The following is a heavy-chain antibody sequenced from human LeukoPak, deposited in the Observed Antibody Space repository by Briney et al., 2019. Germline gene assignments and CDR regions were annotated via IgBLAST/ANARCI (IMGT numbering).Heavy chain of an antibody. J-gene: IGHJ6*03. Sequence: DPSETLSLTCTVSGGSISSYYWSWIRQPAGKGLEWIGRIYTSGSTNYNPSLKSRVTMSVDTSKNQFSLKLSSVTAADTAVYYCARGRPSIAARHYYYYYMDVWGKGTTVTVSS. V-gene: IGHV4-4*07. D-gene: IGHD6-6*01. CDR1: GGSISSYY. CDR3: ARGRPSIAARHYYYYYMDV. CDR2: IYTSGST.